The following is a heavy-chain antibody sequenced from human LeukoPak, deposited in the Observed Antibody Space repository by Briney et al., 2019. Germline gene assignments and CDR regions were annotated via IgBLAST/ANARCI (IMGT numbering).Heavy chain of an antibody. J-gene: IGHJ3*02. D-gene: IGHD3-3*01. CDR3: ASGRYDFWSAPDAFDI. V-gene: IGHV4-59*01. Sequence: PSETLSLTCTVSGGSISSYYWSWIRQPPGKGLEWIGYIYYSGSTNYNPSLKSRVTISVDTSKNQFSLKLSSVTAADTAVYYCASGRYDFWSAPDAFDIWGQGTMVTVSS. CDR1: GGSISSYY. CDR2: IYYSGST.